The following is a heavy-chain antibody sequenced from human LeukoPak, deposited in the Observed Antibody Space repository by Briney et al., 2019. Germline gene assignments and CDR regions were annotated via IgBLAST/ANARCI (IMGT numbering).Heavy chain of an antibody. CDR1: GGSISSYY. CDR3: ARSPQPADTVVVPAATPNAWGDWFDP. J-gene: IGHJ5*02. CDR2: IYTSGST. D-gene: IGHD2-2*01. V-gene: IGHV4-4*07. Sequence: SETLSLTCTVSGGSISSYYWSWIRQPAGKGLEWIGRIYTSGSTNYNPSLKSRVTMSVDTSKNQFSLKLSSVTAADTAVYYCARSPQPADTVVVPAATPNAWGDWFDPWGQGTLVTVSS.